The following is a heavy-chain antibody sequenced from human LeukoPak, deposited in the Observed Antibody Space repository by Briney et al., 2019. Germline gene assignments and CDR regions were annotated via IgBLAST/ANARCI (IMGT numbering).Heavy chain of an antibody. J-gene: IGHJ4*02. CDR3: ARHLQGIDY. D-gene: IGHD5-24*01. CDR1: GSSISSGSYY. Sequence: SETLSLTCTVSGSSISSGSYYWSWIRQPPGKGLEWIGEINHSGSTNYNPSLKSRVTISVDTSKNQFSLKLSSVTAADTAAYYCARHLQGIDYWGQGTLVTVSS. V-gene: IGHV4-39*01. CDR2: INHSGST.